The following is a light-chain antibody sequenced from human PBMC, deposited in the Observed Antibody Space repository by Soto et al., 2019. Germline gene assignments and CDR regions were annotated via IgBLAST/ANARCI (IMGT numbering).Light chain of an antibody. CDR2: KAS. CDR1: QTIDSW. V-gene: IGKV1-5*03. J-gene: IGKJ1*01. CDR3: QHYNSYSEA. Sequence: DIQMTQSPSTLSASVGDRVTITCRASQTIDSWLAWYQQRPGKPPNLLIYKASTLASGVPSRFSGSGSGTEFTLTINSLQPDDFATYYCQHYNSYSEAFGKGTKVDI.